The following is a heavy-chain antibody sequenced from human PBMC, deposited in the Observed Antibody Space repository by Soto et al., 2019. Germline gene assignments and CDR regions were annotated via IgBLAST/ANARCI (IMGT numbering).Heavy chain of an antibody. Sequence: SETLSLTCAVYGGSFSGYYWSWIRQPPGKGLEWIGEINHSGSTNYNPSLKSRVTISVDTSKNQFSLKLGSVTAADTAVYYCARSSGDSDYWGQGTLVTVSS. J-gene: IGHJ4*02. CDR2: INHSGST. CDR3: ARSSGDSDY. V-gene: IGHV4-34*01. D-gene: IGHD3-10*01. CDR1: GGSFSGYY.